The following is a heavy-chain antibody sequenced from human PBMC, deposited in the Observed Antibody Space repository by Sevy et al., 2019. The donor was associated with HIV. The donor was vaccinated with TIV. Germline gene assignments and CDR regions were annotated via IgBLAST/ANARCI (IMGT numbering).Heavy chain of an antibody. Sequence: GGSLRLTCAASGFTFSRYGMHWVRRSPGKGLEWVAFLRYDGSNKYFADSVKGRFTISRDNSDNTVFLQMNSLRAEDSAVYYCASGLAYWYFDLWGRGTLVTVSS. D-gene: IGHD2-15*01. CDR1: GFTFSRYG. CDR2: LRYDGSNK. CDR3: ASGLAYWYFDL. J-gene: IGHJ2*01. V-gene: IGHV3-30*02.